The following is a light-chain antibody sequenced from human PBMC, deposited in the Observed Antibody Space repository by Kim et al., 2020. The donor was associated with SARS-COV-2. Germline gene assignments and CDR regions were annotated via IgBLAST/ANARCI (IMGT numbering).Light chain of an antibody. CDR2: EVS. CDR1: SSDFGGYKY. CDR3: SSYIRGSTNYV. J-gene: IGLJ1*01. Sequence: TISCRRTSSDFGGYKYVSWYQQHPGKAPKLVIYEVSNRPSGVSNRFSGSKSGNTASLTISGLQAEDEADYYCSSYIRGSTNYVFGTGTKVTVL. V-gene: IGLV2-14*01.